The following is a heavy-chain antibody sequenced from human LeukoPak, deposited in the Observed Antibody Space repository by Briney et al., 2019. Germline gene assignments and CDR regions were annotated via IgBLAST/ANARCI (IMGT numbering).Heavy chain of an antibody. D-gene: IGHD4/OR15-4a*01. J-gene: IGHJ6*02. V-gene: IGHV4-59*12. CDR3: ARLDVGASSRMDV. Sequence: SWIRRPPGKGLEWIGYIYYSGRTNYNPSLKSQVTMSVDTSKNHFSLKLSSVTAADTAVYYCARLDVGASSRMDVWGRGTTVTVSS. CDR2: IYYSGRT.